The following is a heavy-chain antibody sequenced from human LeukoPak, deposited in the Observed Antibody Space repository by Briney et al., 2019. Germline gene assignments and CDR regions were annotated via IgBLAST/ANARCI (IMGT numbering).Heavy chain of an antibody. D-gene: IGHD5-12*01. CDR2: IKQDGSEK. Sequence: GGSLRLYCAASGFTFSSYWMSWVRQAPGKGLEGVANIKQDGSEKYYVDSVKGRFTISRDNAKNSLYLQMNSLRAEDTAVYYCARDKWLRSPFDYWGQETLVTVSS. CDR1: GFTFSSYW. CDR3: ARDKWLRSPFDY. V-gene: IGHV3-7*01. J-gene: IGHJ4*02.